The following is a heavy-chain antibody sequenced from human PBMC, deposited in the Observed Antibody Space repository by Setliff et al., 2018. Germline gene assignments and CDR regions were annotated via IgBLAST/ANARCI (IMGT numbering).Heavy chain of an antibody. CDR2: FFYSGDT. D-gene: IGHD1-26*01. Sequence: SETLSLTCTVSGASVRSHYWSWIRQSPEKGLEWIGFFFYSGDTKSNPSLKSRVTMSVDTSKNQFSLNLSSVTAADTAVYYCARTGTYRYFDYWGQGALVTVSS. CDR1: GASVRSHY. J-gene: IGHJ4*02. CDR3: ARTGTYRYFDY. V-gene: IGHV4-59*08.